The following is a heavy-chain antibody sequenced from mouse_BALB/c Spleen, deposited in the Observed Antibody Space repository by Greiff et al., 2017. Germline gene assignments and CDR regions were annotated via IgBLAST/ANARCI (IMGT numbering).Heavy chain of an antibody. CDR2: IRNKANGYTT. V-gene: IGHV7-3*02. J-gene: IGHJ4*01. Sequence: EVNVVESGGGLVQPGGSLRLSCATSGFTFTDYYMSWVRQPPGKALEWLGFIRNKANGYTTEYSASVKGRFTISRDNSQSILYLQMNTLRAEDSATYYCARDWGDYWGQGTSVTVSS. CDR3: ARDWGDY. CDR1: GFTFTDYY.